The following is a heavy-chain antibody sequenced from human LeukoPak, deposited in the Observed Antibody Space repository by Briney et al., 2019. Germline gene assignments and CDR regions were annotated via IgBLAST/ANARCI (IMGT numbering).Heavy chain of an antibody. CDR3: ARDHYDFAGFGRLGWFDP. V-gene: IGHV4-4*02. CDR2: IYHSGST. CDR1: GGSISSSNW. D-gene: IGHD3-3*01. Sequence: SGTLSLTCAVSGGSISSSNWWSWVRQPPGKGLEWIGEIYHSGSTNYNPSLKSRVTISVDTSKNQFSLKLSSVTAADTAVYYCARDHYDFAGFGRLGWFDPWGQGTLVTVSS. J-gene: IGHJ5*02.